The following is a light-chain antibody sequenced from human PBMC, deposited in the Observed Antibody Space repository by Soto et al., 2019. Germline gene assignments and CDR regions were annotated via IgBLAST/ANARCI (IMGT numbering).Light chain of an antibody. J-gene: IGLJ2*01. CDR2: DVS. V-gene: IGLV2-11*01. Sequence: QSALTQPRSVSGSPGQSVTISCTGTSSDVGGYNYVSWFQQPPGKAPKLIIYDVSKRPSGVPDRFSGSKSGNTASLTISGLRAEDEADYYCCSYAGSYLVFGGGTKLTVL. CDR1: SSDVGGYNY. CDR3: CSYAGSYLV.